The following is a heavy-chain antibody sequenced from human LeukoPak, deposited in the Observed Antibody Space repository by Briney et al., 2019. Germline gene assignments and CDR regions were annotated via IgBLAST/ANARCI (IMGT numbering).Heavy chain of an antibody. V-gene: IGHV3-33*01. CDR1: GFSSGIYG. Sequence: GGSLRLACAASGFSSGIYGMHWVRQAPGKGLEWVAVIGHDGSFKESADAVKGRITISRDNTKNTLYLHMNSLRAEDTAVYYCGRDLMRGSYFDYWGQGSPVTVSS. J-gene: IGHJ4*02. CDR2: IGHDGSFK. CDR3: GRDLMRGSYFDY.